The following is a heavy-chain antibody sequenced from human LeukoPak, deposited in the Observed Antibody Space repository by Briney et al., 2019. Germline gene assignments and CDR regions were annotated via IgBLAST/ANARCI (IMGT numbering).Heavy chain of an antibody. CDR2: IYYTGSS. CDR3: ARGYCSGGVCSSDDACDI. V-gene: IGHV4-31*03. J-gene: IGHJ3*02. CDR1: GGSIRSGGHY. Sequence: SQTLSLTCTVSGGSIRSGGHYWSWIRQHPGKGLEWIGYIYYTGSSDYNPSLKSRVALSVVTSKNQFSLRLNSVTAADTAVYYCARGYCSGGVCSSDDACDIWGQGTMVTVSS. D-gene: IGHD2-15*01.